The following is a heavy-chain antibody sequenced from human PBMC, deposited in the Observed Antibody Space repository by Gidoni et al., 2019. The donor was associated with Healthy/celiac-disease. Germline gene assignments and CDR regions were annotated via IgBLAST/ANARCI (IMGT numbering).Heavy chain of an antibody. Sequence: QVQLFQSGAEVKKPGFSVQVSCKASGGPFSSSAISWGRQAPGQGLEWMGGNSPIVGKASDAKNGEGGVRETADESMSKDKVGTRRVRAEDRGVCLGGRGGEGGAAADNLSYYYMDVWGKGTTVTVSS. CDR3: GRGGEGGAAADNLSYYYMDV. J-gene: IGHJ6*03. V-gene: IGHV1-69*01. CDR1: GGPFSSSA. CDR2: NSPIVGKA. D-gene: IGHD6-13*01.